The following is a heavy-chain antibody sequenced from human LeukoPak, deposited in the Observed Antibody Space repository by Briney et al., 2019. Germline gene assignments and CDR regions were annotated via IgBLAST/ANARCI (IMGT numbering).Heavy chain of an antibody. CDR1: GGSISSSSFN. CDR3: ARRGTGGRSVVC. J-gene: IGHJ4*02. CDR2: IYSTGST. Sequence: SETLSLTCTVSGGSISSSSFNWGWIRQPPRKGLEWIGTIYSTGSTYYNPSLKSRVTISVDTSKNQFSLRLSSVTAADTAVYYCARRGTGGRSVVCWGQGTLVTVSS. D-gene: IGHD1-1*01. V-gene: IGHV4-39*01.